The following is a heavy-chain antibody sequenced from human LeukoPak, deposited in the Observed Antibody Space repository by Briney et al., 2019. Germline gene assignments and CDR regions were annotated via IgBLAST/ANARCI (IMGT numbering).Heavy chain of an antibody. V-gene: IGHV3-15*01. Sequence: PGGSLRLSCAASGFTFSNAWMSWVRQAPGKGLEWVGRIKSKTDGGTTDYAAPVKGRFTISRDDSKNTLYLQMNSLKTEDTVVYYCTTDLNPTEIFIWGQGTMVTVSS. CDR1: GFTFSNAW. CDR3: TTDLNPTEIFI. J-gene: IGHJ3*02. CDR2: IKSKTDGGTT.